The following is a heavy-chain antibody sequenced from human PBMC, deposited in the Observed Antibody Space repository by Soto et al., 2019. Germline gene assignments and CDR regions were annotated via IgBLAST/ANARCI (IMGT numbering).Heavy chain of an antibody. D-gene: IGHD3-3*02. J-gene: IGHJ3*02. CDR3: ATWHHFFYAYDI. Sequence: GGSLRLSCTVFGLTVSGKKYLAWVRQAPGKGLEWVSALYDVDGTYYADSVKGRFTTSGDSSKTSVYLQMNSLRPDDTAVYFCATWHHFFYAYDIRGKATPFPVSS. CDR1: GLTVSGKKY. V-gene: IGHV3-53*01. CDR2: LYDVDGT.